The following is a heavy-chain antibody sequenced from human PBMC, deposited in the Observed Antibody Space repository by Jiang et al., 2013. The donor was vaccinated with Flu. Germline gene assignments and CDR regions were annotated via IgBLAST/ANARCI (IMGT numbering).Heavy chain of an antibody. Sequence: PGLVKPSETLSLTCTVSGGSISSSSYYWGWIRQPPGKGLEWIGSIYYSGSTYYNPSLKSRVTISVDTSKNQFSLKLSSVTAADTAVYYCARLEYYDILTGYYTFDYWGQGTLVTVSS. CDR2: IYYSGST. CDR3: ARLEYYDILTGYYTFDY. CDR1: GGSISSSSYY. V-gene: IGHV4-39*01. D-gene: IGHD3-9*01. J-gene: IGHJ4*02.